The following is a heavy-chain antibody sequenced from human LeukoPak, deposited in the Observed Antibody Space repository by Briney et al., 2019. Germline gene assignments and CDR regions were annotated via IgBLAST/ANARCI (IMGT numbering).Heavy chain of an antibody. CDR3: ARFAKGYGSGDIDY. V-gene: IGHV3-7*01. CDR2: IKQDGDQK. Sequence: GGSLRLSCVASGFTFSRYWMSWVRQAPGKGLEWVANIKQDGDQKHYVDSVRGRFIIFRDNAKNSLHLQMNSLRAEDTAVYYCARFAKGYGSGDIDYWGQGTLVTVSS. CDR1: GFTFSRYW. D-gene: IGHD3-10*01. J-gene: IGHJ4*02.